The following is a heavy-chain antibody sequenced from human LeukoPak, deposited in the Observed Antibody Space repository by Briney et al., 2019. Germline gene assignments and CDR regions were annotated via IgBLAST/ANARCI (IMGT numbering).Heavy chain of an antibody. V-gene: IGHV3-30*03. CDR3: ARTTEGGYTYDYFYYYYMDV. CDR1: GFTFNSYG. J-gene: IGHJ6*03. D-gene: IGHD5-18*01. Sequence: PGGSLRLSCVTSGFTFNSYGFYWVRQAPGKGLEWVAVISYDGSKRYYADSVKGRFTISRDTSNKTAYLEMNSLRVDDTAVYYCARTTEGGYTYDYFYYYYMDVWGKGTTVTISS. CDR2: ISYDGSKR.